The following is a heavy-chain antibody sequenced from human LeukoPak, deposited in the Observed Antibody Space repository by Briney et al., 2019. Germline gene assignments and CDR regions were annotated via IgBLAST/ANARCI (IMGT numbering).Heavy chain of an antibody. CDR1: GFTFSSYG. V-gene: IGHV3-30*18. J-gene: IGHJ4*02. CDR3: AKDSSMIVVAGPDY. CDR2: ISYDGSNK. D-gene: IGHD3-22*01. Sequence: GGSLRLSCAASGFTFSSYGMHWVRQAPGKGLEWVAVISYDGSNKYYADSVKGRFTISRDNSKNTLYLQMNSLRAEDTAVYYCAKDSSMIVVAGPDYWGQGTLVTVSS.